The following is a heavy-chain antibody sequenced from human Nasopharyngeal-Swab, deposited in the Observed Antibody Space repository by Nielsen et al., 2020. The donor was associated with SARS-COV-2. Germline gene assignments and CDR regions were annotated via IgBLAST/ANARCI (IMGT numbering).Heavy chain of an antibody. Sequence: VRQAPGKGLEWVSSISSSSSYIYYADSVEGRFTISRDNAKNSLYLQMNSLRAEDTAVYYCARDGWYDILTGYLALYYYYYGMDVWGQGTTVTVSS. D-gene: IGHD3-9*01. J-gene: IGHJ6*02. CDR2: ISSSSSYI. V-gene: IGHV3-21*01. CDR3: ARDGWYDILTGYLALYYYYYGMDV.